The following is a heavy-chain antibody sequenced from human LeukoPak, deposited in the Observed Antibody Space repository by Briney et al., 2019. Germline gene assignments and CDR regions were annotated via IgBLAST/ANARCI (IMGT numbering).Heavy chain of an antibody. CDR2: IYPGDSDT. V-gene: IGHV5-51*01. CDR1: GYSFTSYW. Sequence: GESLKISCKGSGYSFTSYWIGWVRQMPGKGLEWMGIIYPGDSDTRYSPSFQGQVTISADKSISTAYLQWSGLKASDTAMYYCARNPQTCSSTSCPWFDYWGQGTLVTVSS. J-gene: IGHJ4*02. CDR3: ARNPQTCSSTSCPWFDY. D-gene: IGHD2-2*01.